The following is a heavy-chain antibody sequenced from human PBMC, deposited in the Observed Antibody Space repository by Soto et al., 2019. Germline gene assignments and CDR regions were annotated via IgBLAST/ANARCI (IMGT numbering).Heavy chain of an antibody. J-gene: IGHJ3*01. CDR1: SYVIESGHY. CDR3: ARSPQYYNPGSSPFDY. D-gene: IGHD3-10*01. V-gene: IGHV4-38-2*01. Sequence: SETLSLTCVVSSYVIESGHYWGWVRQPPGKGLEWVGSIYDSGTTYYNPSLRSRVTISADTSKNQFSLSLTSVTAADTAVYYCARSPQYYNPGSSPFDYWGPGTMVTVSS. CDR2: IYDSGTT.